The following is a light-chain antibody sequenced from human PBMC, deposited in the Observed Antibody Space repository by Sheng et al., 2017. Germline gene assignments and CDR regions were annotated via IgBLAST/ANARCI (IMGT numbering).Light chain of an antibody. J-gene: IGKJ1*01. Sequence: DIQMTQSPSTLSASVGDRVTITCRASQSISSWLAWYQQKPGKAPKLLIYKASNLESGVPSRFSGSGSGTEFTLSISSLQPDDFATYYCQQYNSFWTFGQGTEGGN. CDR3: QQYNSFWT. CDR2: KAS. CDR1: QSISSW. V-gene: IGKV1-5*03.